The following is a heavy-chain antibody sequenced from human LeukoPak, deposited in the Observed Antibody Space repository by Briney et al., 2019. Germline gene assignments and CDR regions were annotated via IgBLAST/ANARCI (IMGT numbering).Heavy chain of an antibody. J-gene: IGHJ4*02. V-gene: IGHV4-39*01. CDR2: IDYSGST. Sequence: PSETLSLTCTVSGGSISNSYYYWGWIRQPPGKGLEWIGSIDYSGSTYYNPSLKSRVTISVDTSKNQFSLKLSSVTAADTAVYYCARLHYYDSSGYYYRFDYWGQDTLVTVSS. CDR3: ARLHYYDSSGYYYRFDY. CDR1: GGSISNSYYY. D-gene: IGHD3-22*01.